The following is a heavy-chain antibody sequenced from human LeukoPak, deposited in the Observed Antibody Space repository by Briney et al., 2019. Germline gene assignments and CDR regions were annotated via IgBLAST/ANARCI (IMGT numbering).Heavy chain of an antibody. D-gene: IGHD1-26*01. CDR2: IYYSGST. V-gene: IGHV4-39*01. J-gene: IGHJ4*02. Sequence: PSETLSLTCTVSGGSIRISNYYWGWIRQPPGKGLEWIGSIYYSGSTYYNPSLKSRVTISVDTSKNQFSLKLSSVTAADTAVYYCARIVGASDYWGQGTLVTVSS. CDR3: ARIVGASDY. CDR1: GGSIRISNYY.